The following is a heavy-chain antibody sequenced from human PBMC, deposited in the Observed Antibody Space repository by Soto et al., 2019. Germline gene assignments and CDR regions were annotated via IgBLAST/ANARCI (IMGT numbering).Heavy chain of an antibody. CDR3: ARSSDYYGSGSYFYGMDV. Sequence: SETLSLTCAVYGGSFSGYYWTWIRQPPGTGLEWIGSIYYSGSTYYNPSLKSRVTISVDTSKNQFSLKLSSVTAADTAVYYCARSSDYYGSGSYFYGMDVWGQGTTVTVSS. J-gene: IGHJ6*02. V-gene: IGHV4-34*01. CDR2: IYYSGST. CDR1: GGSFSGYY. D-gene: IGHD3-10*01.